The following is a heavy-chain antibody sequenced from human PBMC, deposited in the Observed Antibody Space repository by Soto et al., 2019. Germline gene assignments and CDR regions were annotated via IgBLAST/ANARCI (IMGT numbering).Heavy chain of an antibody. CDR3: ARRFRVGYCSSTSCYGAPAADY. CDR2: INHSGST. Sequence: PSETLSLTCAVYGGSFSGYYWSWIRQPPGKGLEWIGEINHSGSTNYNPSLKSRVTISVDTSKNQFSLKLSSVTAADTAVYYCARRFRVGYCSSTSCYGAPAADYWGQGTLVTVSS. J-gene: IGHJ4*02. V-gene: IGHV4-34*01. D-gene: IGHD2-2*01. CDR1: GGSFSGYY.